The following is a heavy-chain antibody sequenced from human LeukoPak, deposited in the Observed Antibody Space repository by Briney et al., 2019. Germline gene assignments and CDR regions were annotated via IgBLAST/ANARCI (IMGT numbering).Heavy chain of an antibody. Sequence: PSETLSLTCTVSGGSISSYYWSWIRQPPGKGLEWIGYIYYSGSTNYNPSLKSRVTISVDTSKNQFSLKLSSVTAADTAVYYCARDTRISAAGLETGDAFDIWGQGTMVTVSS. CDR1: GGSISSYY. CDR3: ARDTRISAAGLETGDAFDI. D-gene: IGHD6-13*01. CDR2: IYYSGST. J-gene: IGHJ3*02. V-gene: IGHV4-59*12.